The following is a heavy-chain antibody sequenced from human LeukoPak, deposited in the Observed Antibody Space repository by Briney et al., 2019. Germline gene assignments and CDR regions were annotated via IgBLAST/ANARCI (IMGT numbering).Heavy chain of an antibody. D-gene: IGHD1-1*01. Sequence: SVKVSCKASGGTFSSYAISWVRQAPGQGLEWMGGIIPIFGTANYAQKFQGRVTITADESTSTAYMELSSLRSEDTAVYYCARDPTKWTYNWNDVVYYYGMDVWGQGTTVTVSS. CDR2: IIPIFGTA. J-gene: IGHJ6*02. CDR3: ARDPTKWTYNWNDVVYYYGMDV. CDR1: GGTFSSYA. V-gene: IGHV1-69*13.